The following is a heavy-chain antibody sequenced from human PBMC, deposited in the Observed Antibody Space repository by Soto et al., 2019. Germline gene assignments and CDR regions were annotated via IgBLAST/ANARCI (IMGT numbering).Heavy chain of an antibody. CDR1: GGSISSGGYS. CDR3: ARSRSYYDSSGRVNYYYGMDV. V-gene: IGHV4-30-2*01. CDR2: IYHSGST. J-gene: IGHJ6*02. Sequence: SETLSLTCAVSGGSISSGGYSWSWIRQPPGKGLEWIGYIYHSGSTYYNPSLKSRVTISVDRSKNQFSLKLSSVTAADTAVYYCARSRSYYDSSGRVNYYYGMDVWGQGTTVTVSS. D-gene: IGHD3-22*01.